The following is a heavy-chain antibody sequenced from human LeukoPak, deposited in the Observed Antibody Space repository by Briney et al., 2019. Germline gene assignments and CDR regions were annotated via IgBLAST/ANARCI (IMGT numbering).Heavy chain of an antibody. D-gene: IGHD2-8*01. CDR1: GGSISSGGYY. V-gene: IGHV4-31*03. CDR3: ARVQGDGVNFDY. CDR2: IYYNGSS. J-gene: IGHJ4*02. Sequence: SETLSLTCIVSGGSISSGGYYWSWIRQHPGKGLEWIGYIYYNGSSNYNPSLKSRVTISVDTSKNQFSLKLSSVTAADTAVYYCARVQGDGVNFDYWGQGTLVTVSS.